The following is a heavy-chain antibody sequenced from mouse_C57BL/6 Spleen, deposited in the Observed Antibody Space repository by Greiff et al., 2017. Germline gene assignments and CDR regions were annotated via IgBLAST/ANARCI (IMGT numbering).Heavy chain of an antibody. J-gene: IGHJ1*03. D-gene: IGHD2-2*01. V-gene: IGHV5-17*01. CDR1: GFTFSDYG. CDR3: ARSTMVTYWYFDV. CDR2: ISSGSSTI. Sequence: EVKVVESGGGLVKPGGSLKLSCAASGFTFSDYGMHWVRQAPEKGLEWVAYISSGSSTIYYADTVKGRFTISRDNAKNTLFLQMTSLRSEDTAMYYCARSTMVTYWYFDVWGTGTTVTVSS.